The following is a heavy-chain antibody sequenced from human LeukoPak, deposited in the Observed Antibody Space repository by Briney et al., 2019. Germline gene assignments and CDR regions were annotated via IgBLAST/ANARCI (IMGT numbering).Heavy chain of an antibody. Sequence: GGSLRLSCAASGFTFSSYAMSWVRQAPGKGLEWVSAISGSGGSTYYADSVKGRFTISRDNSKNTLYMQMNSLRAEDTAVYYCAKGDKPVIAMVKFDYWGQGTLVTVSS. V-gene: IGHV3-23*01. CDR2: ISGSGGST. D-gene: IGHD5-18*01. J-gene: IGHJ4*02. CDR3: AKGDKPVIAMVKFDY. CDR1: GFTFSSYA.